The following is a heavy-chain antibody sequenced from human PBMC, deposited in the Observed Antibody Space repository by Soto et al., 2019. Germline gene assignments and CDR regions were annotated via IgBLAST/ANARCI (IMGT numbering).Heavy chain of an antibody. Sequence: ASVKVSCKASGFTFTSSAVQWVRQARGQRLEWIGWIVVGSGNTNYAQKFQERVTITRDMSTSTAYMELSSLRSEDTAVYYCAAPFHYYGSGSSNFYYYYGMDVWGQGTTVTVSS. CDR1: GFTFTSSA. CDR3: AAPFHYYGSGSSNFYYYYGMDV. D-gene: IGHD3-10*01. J-gene: IGHJ6*02. CDR2: IVVGSGNT. V-gene: IGHV1-58*01.